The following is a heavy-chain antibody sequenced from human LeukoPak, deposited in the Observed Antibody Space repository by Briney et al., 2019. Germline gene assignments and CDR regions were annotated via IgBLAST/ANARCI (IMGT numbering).Heavy chain of an antibody. CDR3: ARQSGPTVYFDF. CDR1: GYRFTTYW. D-gene: IGHD2-8*02. V-gene: IGHV5-51*01. J-gene: IGHJ4*02. CDR2: IYPDDSDT. Sequence: GESLKISCKGSGYRFTTYWIAWVRQMPGKGLEWMGVIYPDDSDTRYSPSFQGQVTMSADKTISTAYLQWTSLKASDTAMYYCARQSGPTVYFDFWGQGALVTVSS.